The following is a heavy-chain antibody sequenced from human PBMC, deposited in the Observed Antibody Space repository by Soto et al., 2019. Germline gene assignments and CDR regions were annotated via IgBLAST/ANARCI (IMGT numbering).Heavy chain of an antibody. J-gene: IGHJ4*02. CDR2: IIPIFGTA. D-gene: IGHD5-18*01. Sequence: ASVKVSCKASGGTFSSYAISWVRQAPGQGLEWMGGIIPIFGTANYAQKFQGRVTITADESTSTAYMELSSLRSEDTAVYYCARGGYSYGFHNYSDYWGQGTLVTVSS. V-gene: IGHV1-69*13. CDR1: GGTFSSYA. CDR3: ARGGYSYGFHNYSDY.